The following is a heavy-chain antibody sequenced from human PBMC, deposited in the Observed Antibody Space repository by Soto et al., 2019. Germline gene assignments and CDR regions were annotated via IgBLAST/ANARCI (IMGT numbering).Heavy chain of an antibody. CDR1: GFPFSDYF. Sequence: QVQLVESGGGMVKPGGSLRLSCTASGFPFSDYFMSWIRQAPGKGLEWVSYISTAGRTIYYADSVRGRFTISRDNAKCSLYLQMDSLRDEDTAVYYCARDKERSVTGTGWFDPWGQGTLVTVSS. CDR3: ARDKERSVTGTGWFDP. J-gene: IGHJ5*02. CDR2: ISTAGRTI. V-gene: IGHV3-11*01. D-gene: IGHD6-19*01.